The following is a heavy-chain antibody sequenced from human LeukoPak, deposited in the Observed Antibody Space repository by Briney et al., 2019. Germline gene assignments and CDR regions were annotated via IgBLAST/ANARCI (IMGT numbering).Heavy chain of an antibody. Sequence: SETLSLTCTVSGGSISSYYWSWIRQPPGKGLGWIGYIYYSGSTNYNPSLKSRVTISVDTSKNQFSLKLSSVTAADTAVYYCARDLYSSGWYSGWLDPWGQGTLVTVSS. V-gene: IGHV4-59*01. CDR1: GGSISSYY. D-gene: IGHD6-19*01. CDR2: IYYSGST. CDR3: ARDLYSSGWYSGWLDP. J-gene: IGHJ5*02.